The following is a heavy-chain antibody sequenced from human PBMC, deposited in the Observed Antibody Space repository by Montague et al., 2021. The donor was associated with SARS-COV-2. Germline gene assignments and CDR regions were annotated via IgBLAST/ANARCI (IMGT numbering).Heavy chain of an antibody. V-gene: IGHV4-39*01. CDR3: ANFYSGSYNY. D-gene: IGHD1-26*01. CDR2: IYHTGST. Sequence: SETLSLTCTVSRGSRRVTSYHCGWIRQPPRKDVEWIGSIYHTGSTYYDPSLESRVTMSVDNSKNQFSLMLTSVTAADTAVYYCANFYSGSYNYWGHGSLVTVS. J-gene: IGHJ4*01. CDR1: RGSRRVTSYH.